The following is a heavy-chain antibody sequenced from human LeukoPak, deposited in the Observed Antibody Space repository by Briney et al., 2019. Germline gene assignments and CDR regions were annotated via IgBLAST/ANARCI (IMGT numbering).Heavy chain of an antibody. CDR3: TTAFPKLLWFRVYLDY. Sequence: GGTLRLSCAASGFTFSNAWMSWVRQAPGKGLEWVGRIPSKTDGGTTDYAAPVKGRFTISRDDSKNTLYLQMNSLKTEDTAVYYCTTAFPKLLWFRVYLDYWGQGTLVTVSS. V-gene: IGHV3-15*01. D-gene: IGHD3-10*01. CDR1: GFTFSNAW. J-gene: IGHJ4*02. CDR2: IPSKTDGGTT.